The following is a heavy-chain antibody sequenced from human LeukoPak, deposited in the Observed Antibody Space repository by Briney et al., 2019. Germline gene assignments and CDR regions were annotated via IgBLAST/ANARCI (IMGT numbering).Heavy chain of an antibody. CDR3: ARGRYSYGRNDS. V-gene: IGHV4-31*03. J-gene: IGHJ5*01. CDR2: ISDSGST. Sequence: SVTLSLTCTVSGGSIGTSAYYWNWIGQHPGKGLEWIGFISDSGSTLYNPSLKSRVTISSDTSKNQFSLKLTSVTAADMAVYYCARGRYSYGRNDSWGQGTLVTVSS. CDR1: GGSIGTSAYY. D-gene: IGHD3-16*02.